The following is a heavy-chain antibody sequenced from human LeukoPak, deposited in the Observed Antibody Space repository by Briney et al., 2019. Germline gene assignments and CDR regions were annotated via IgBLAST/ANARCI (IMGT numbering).Heavy chain of an antibody. J-gene: IGHJ4*02. V-gene: IGHV1-2*06. CDR1: GYTFTGYY. CDR2: INPNSGGT. Sequence: ASVKVSCKASGYTFTGYYMHWVRQAPGQGLEWMGRINPNSGGTNYAQKFQGRVTMTRDTSISTAYMELSRLRSDDTAVYYCARDLDGSGSYYTDYWGQGTLVSVSS. D-gene: IGHD3-10*01. CDR3: ARDLDGSGSYYTDY.